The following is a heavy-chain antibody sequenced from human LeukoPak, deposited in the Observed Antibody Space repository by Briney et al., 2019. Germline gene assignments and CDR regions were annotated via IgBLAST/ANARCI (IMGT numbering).Heavy chain of an antibody. J-gene: IGHJ6*02. CDR2: FDPEDGET. V-gene: IGHV1-24*01. Sequence: ASVKVTCKVSGYTLTELSMHWVRQAPGKGLEWMGGFDPEDGETIYAQRFQGRVTMTEDTSTDTAYMELSSLRSEDTAVYYCATATSETIFGALNYGMDVWGQGTTVTVSS. CDR3: ATATSETIFGALNYGMDV. CDR1: GYTLTELS. D-gene: IGHD3-3*01.